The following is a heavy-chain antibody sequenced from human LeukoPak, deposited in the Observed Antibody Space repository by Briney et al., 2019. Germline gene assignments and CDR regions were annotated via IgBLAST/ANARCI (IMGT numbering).Heavy chain of an antibody. CDR3: ARDVPANSFDH. D-gene: IGHD4-11*01. Sequence: GGSLRLSCAASGFTFSSYGMHWVRQAPGKGLEWVAVIWYDGSNKYYADSVKGRFTISRDNSKNTLYLQMNSLSAEDTAVYYCARDVPANSFDHWGQGTLVTVSS. J-gene: IGHJ4*02. CDR1: GFTFSSYG. V-gene: IGHV3-33*01. CDR2: IWYDGSNK.